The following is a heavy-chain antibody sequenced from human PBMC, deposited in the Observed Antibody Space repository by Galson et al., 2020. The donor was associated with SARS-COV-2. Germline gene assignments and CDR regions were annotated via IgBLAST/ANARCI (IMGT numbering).Heavy chain of an antibody. V-gene: IGHV3-7*04. Sequence: GGSLRLSCAGSGFIFSDFWMSWVRLAPGRGVEWVANIKPDGSEKYYVDSVKGRFTISRDNADNSLYLQMDSLRADDTAVYFCARGYTPDNWGQGALVTVSS. D-gene: IGHD3-16*02. CDR2: IKPDGSEK. J-gene: IGHJ4*02. CDR1: GFIFSDFW. CDR3: ARGYTPDN.